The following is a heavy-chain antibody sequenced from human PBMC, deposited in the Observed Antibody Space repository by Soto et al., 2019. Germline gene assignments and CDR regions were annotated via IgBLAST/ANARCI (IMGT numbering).Heavy chain of an antibody. D-gene: IGHD3-3*01. CDR2: IYYSGST. CDR1: GGSISSGDYY. Sequence: SSETLSLTCTVSGGSISSGDYYWSWIRQPPGKGLEWIGYIYYSGSTYYNPSLKSRVTISVDTSKNQFSLKLSSVTAADTAVYYCASSITIFGVDCWGQGTLVTVSS. CDR3: ASSITIFGVDC. J-gene: IGHJ4*02. V-gene: IGHV4-30-4*01.